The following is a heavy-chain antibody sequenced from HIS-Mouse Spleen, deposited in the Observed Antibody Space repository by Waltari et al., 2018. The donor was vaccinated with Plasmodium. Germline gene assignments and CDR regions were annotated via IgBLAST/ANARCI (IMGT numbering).Heavy chain of an antibody. D-gene: IGHD1-26*01. CDR1: GYTSRSYG. Sequence: QVQLVQSGAEGKRPGAAVKVSCKASGYTSRSYGIIWVRPAPGQGLEWMGWISGYNGNTNYAQKVQGRVTMTTDTSTSTAYMELRSLRSDDTAVYYCARLLPWVHGHFDYWGQGTLVTVSS. V-gene: IGHV1-18*01. J-gene: IGHJ4*02. CDR3: ARLLPWVHGHFDY. CDR2: ISGYNGNT.